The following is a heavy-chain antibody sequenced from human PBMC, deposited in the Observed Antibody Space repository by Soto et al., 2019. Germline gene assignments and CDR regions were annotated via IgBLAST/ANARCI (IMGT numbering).Heavy chain of an antibody. Sequence: SLQISCKRSGYSFASYWVGSVCQMHGKGLEWMGIIYPGYSDTRYSPSFQGQVTISADKSSSTAYLQWSSLKGSDTAMYYFARLHGSGGSCYNYFDYWGQGTLVTVSS. D-gene: IGHD2-15*01. CDR3: ARLHGSGGSCYNYFDY. CDR1: GYSFASYW. V-gene: IGHV5-51*01. J-gene: IGHJ4*02. CDR2: IYPGYSDT.